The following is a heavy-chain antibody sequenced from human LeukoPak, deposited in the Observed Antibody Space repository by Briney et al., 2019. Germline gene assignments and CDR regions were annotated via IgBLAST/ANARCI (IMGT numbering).Heavy chain of an antibody. Sequence: GGSLRLSCAASGFTFNNYGLSWVRQAPGKGLEFVSTISGSGGNIYYADSVKGRFTISRDNSKNTLYLQMNSLRADDTAVYYCAKDKFSVAVVADRLKWFDPWGQGTLVTVSS. V-gene: IGHV3-23*01. CDR3: AKDKFSVAVVADRLKWFDP. CDR2: ISGSGGNI. J-gene: IGHJ5*02. CDR1: GFTFNNYG. D-gene: IGHD2-15*01.